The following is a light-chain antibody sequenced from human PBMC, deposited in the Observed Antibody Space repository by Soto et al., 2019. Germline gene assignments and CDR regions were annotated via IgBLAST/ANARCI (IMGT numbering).Light chain of an antibody. Sequence: DIQMTQSPSTLSGSVGDRVTITCRASQTISSWLAWYQQKPGKAPKLLIYKASTLESGVPSRFSGSGFGTEFALTISSLQPDDFATFYCQQYNSYGTFGQGTKLEI. V-gene: IGKV1-5*03. CDR1: QTISSW. CDR3: QQYNSYGT. J-gene: IGKJ2*01. CDR2: KAS.